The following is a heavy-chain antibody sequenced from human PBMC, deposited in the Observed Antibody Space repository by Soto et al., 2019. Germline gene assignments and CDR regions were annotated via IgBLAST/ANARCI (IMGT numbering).Heavy chain of an antibody. CDR2: VRQDGSQK. J-gene: IGHJ4*02. V-gene: IGHV3-7*01. CDR3: ARGGPLIEIVVVPAALDF. CDR1: GFTFSSYW. D-gene: IGHD2-2*01. Sequence: PGGSLRLSCEASGFTFSSYWMSWVRQAPGKGLEWVANVRQDGSQKYLVDSVKGRFTISRDNAKNSMYLQMNSLRAEDTAVYYCARGGPLIEIVVVPAALDFWGQGTLVTVSS.